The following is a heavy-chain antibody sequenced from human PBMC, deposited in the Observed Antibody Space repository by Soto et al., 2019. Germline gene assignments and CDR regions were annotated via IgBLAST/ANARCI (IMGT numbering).Heavy chain of an antibody. D-gene: IGHD3-10*01. V-gene: IGHV1-3*01. CDR3: ARGVGSGSYYNQYNWFDP. CDR2: INAGNGNT. J-gene: IGHJ5*02. CDR1: GYTFTSYA. Sequence: ASVKASCKASGYTFTSYAMHWVRQAPGQRLEWMGWINAGNGNTKYSQKFQGRVTMTTDTSTSTAYMELRSLRSDDTAVYYCARGVGSGSYYNQYNWFDPWGQGTLVTVSS.